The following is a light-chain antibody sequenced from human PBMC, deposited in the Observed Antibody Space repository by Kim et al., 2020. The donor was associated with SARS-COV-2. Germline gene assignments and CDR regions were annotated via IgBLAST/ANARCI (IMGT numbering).Light chain of an antibody. V-gene: IGKV3-11*01. CDR3: QQRSSWPGT. CDR2: DAS. J-gene: IGKJ1*01. Sequence: EIVLTQSPATLSLSPGDRATLSCRASQGVSNYLAWYQQKPGQAPRLLISDASNRATGIPARFSGSGSGTDFTLTISSLEPEDFTLYYCQQRSSWPGTFGQGTKVEIK. CDR1: QGVSNY.